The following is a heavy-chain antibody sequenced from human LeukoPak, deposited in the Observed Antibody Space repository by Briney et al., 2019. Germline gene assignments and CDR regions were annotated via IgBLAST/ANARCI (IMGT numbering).Heavy chain of an antibody. J-gene: IGHJ4*02. CDR2: INSDGSST. CDR1: GFTFSSYW. D-gene: IGHD6-19*01. CDR3: ARDPYSSGWYGTDC. V-gene: IGHV3-74*01. Sequence: GGSLRLSCAASGFTFSSYWMHWVRQAPGKGLVWVSRINSDGSSTSYADSVKGRFTISRDNAKNTLYLQMNSLRAEDTAVYYRARDPYSSGWYGTDCWGQGTLVTVSS.